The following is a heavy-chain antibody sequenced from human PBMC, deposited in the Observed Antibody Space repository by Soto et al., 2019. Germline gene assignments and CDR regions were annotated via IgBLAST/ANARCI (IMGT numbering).Heavy chain of an antibody. J-gene: IGHJ5*02. CDR3: ARDLTYYDSSGSLNWFDP. CDR2: IYYSGST. D-gene: IGHD3-22*01. Sequence: SETLSLTCTVSGGSISSYYWSWIRQPPGKGLEWIGYIYYSGSTNYNPSLKSRVTISVDTSKNQFSLKLSSVTAADTAVYYCARDLTYYDSSGSLNWFDPWGQGTLVTVSS. CDR1: GGSISSYY. V-gene: IGHV4-59*01.